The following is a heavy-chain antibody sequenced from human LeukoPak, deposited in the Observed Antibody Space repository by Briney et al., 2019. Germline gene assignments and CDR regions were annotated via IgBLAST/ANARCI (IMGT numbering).Heavy chain of an antibody. CDR2: INHSGST. Sequence: PSETLSLTCAVYGGSFSGYYWSWIRQPPGKGLEWIGEINHSGSTNYSPSLKSRVTISVDTSNNEFSLKLSSVTAADTAVYYCAAKVWFGQLWVDVWGKGTTITVSS. CDR1: GGSFSGYY. V-gene: IGHV4-34*01. J-gene: IGHJ6*04. CDR3: AAKVWFGQLWVDV. D-gene: IGHD3-10*01.